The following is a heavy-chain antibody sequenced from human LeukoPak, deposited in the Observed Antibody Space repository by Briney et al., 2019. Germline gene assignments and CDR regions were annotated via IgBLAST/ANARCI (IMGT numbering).Heavy chain of an antibody. D-gene: IGHD3-22*01. CDR3: ARDPSYDSSGYSDY. CDR1: GYTFTSYG. V-gene: IGHV1-18*01. J-gene: IGHJ4*02. CDR2: ISAYNGNT. Sequence: ASVKVSCKASGYTFTSYGISWVRQAPGRGLEWMGWISAYNGNTNYAQKLRGRVTMTTDTSTSTAYMELRSLRSDDTAVYYCARDPSYDSSGYSDYWGQGTLVTVSS.